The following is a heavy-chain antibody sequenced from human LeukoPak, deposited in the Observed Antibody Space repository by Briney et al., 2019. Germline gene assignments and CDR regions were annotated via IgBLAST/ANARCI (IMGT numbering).Heavy chain of an antibody. D-gene: IGHD3-10*01. CDR3: ARDREYWYFDL. CDR2: IYYSGST. Sequence: PSETLSLTCAVYGGSFSGYYWSWIRQPPGKGLEWIGYIYYSGSTNYNPSLKSRVTISVDTSKNQFSLKLSSVTAADTAVYYCARDREYWYFDLWGRGTLVTVSS. V-gene: IGHV4-59*01. CDR1: GGSFSGYY. J-gene: IGHJ2*01.